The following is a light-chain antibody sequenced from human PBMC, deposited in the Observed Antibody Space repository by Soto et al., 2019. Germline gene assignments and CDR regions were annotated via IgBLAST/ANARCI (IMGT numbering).Light chain of an antibody. CDR3: QQSYSTLIT. CDR2: AAS. J-gene: IGKJ5*01. CDR1: QSISSY. V-gene: IGKV1-39*01. Sequence: DIQMPQPPSSLSASVGDRVTITCRASQSISSYLNWYQQKPAKAPKLLIYAASSLQSGVPSRFSGSGSGTDFTLTISSLQPEDFATYYCQQSYSTLITFGQGTRREIK.